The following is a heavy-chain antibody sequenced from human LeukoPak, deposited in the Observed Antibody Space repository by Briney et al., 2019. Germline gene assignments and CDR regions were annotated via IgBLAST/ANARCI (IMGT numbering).Heavy chain of an antibody. J-gene: IGHJ5*02. D-gene: IGHD6-19*01. CDR2: MYAGGTT. V-gene: IGHV3-53*01. Sequence: PGGSLRLSCAASGVIVSRNFMSWVRPAPGKGLQWVAIMYAGGTTDYSESVRGRFHISRDTYNNTLSLQMNSLRAEDTAVYYCARGSGSGWPLDRWGQGTLVTVSS. CDR1: GVIVSRNF. CDR3: ARGSGSGWPLDR.